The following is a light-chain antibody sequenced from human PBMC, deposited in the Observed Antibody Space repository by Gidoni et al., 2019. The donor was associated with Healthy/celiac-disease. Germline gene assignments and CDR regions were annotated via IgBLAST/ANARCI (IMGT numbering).Light chain of an antibody. V-gene: IGKV2-28*01. J-gene: IGKJ2*01. CDR1: QSLLHSNGYNY. Sequence: DIVMTQSPRSLLVTPGEPASIPCRSSQSLLHSNGYNYLDWYLQKPGQSPQLLIYLGSNRASGIPDRFSGSGSGTDFTLKISRVEAEDVGVYYCMQALQTPYTFGQGTKLEIK. CDR3: MQALQTPYT. CDR2: LGS.